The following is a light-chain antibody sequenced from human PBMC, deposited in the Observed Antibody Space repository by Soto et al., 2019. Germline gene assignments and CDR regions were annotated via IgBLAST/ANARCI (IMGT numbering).Light chain of an antibody. CDR1: SSDVGSYDY. CDR2: EVS. J-gene: IGLJ1*01. V-gene: IGLV2-14*01. CDR3: CSYATSSTFV. Sequence: QSVLTPTASVSGSPGQSITISCTGTSSDVGSYDYVSWYQHHAGKAPKLMIYEVSTRPSGVSNRFSASKSGNTASLTISGLQAEGEADYYCCSYATSSTFVFGTGTKVTVL.